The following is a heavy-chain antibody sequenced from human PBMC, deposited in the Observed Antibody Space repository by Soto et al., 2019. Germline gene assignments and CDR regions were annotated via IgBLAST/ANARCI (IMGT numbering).Heavy chain of an antibody. D-gene: IGHD3-16*01. CDR3: TRDRLTLTTSLIFDF. CDR1: GYTFTNYG. J-gene: IGHJ4*02. CDR2: ISPYSGKT. V-gene: IGHV1-18*01. Sequence: QVQLVQSGAEVKKPGASVKVSCKASGYTFTNYGIAWVRQAPGQGLAWMGWISPYSGKTDYRQNLQGRVTMTADTSTTTAYMELRSLRSDDTAVYYGTRDRLTLTTSLIFDFWGQGTLVTVSS.